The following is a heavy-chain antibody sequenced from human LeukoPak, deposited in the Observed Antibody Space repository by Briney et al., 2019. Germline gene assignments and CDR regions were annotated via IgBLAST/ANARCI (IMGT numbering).Heavy chain of an antibody. D-gene: IGHD6-19*01. CDR3: ARDKVAVAGSLRWLDP. J-gene: IGHJ5*02. CDR2: INAGNGNT. Sequence: ASVTVSCKDSGYTFTSYAMHWVRQAPGQRLEWMGWINAGNGNTKYSQKFQGRVTITRDTSASTVYMELSSLRSEDTALYYCARDKVAVAGSLRWLDPWGQGTLVTVSS. CDR1: GYTFTSYA. V-gene: IGHV1-3*01.